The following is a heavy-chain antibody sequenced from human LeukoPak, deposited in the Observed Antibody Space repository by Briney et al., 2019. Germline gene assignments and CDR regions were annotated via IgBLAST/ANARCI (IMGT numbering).Heavy chain of an antibody. CDR2: ITWDSDTK. Sequence: PGGSLRLSCAASGFTFGHYAMHWVRQPPGKGLEWVSGITWDSDTKGYADSVKGRFTISRDNAKNSLYLQMNYLRTEDMAVYYCARTYGDYDDAFDIWGQGTVVIVSS. CDR3: ARTYGDYDDAFDI. V-gene: IGHV3-9*03. D-gene: IGHD4-17*01. J-gene: IGHJ3*02. CDR1: GFTFGHYA.